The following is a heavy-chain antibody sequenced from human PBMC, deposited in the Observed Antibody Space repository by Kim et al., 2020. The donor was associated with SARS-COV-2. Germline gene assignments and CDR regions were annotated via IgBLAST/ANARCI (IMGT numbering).Heavy chain of an antibody. CDR2: ISYDGSNK. CDR3: AREMYRDGYSDDAFDI. Sequence: GGSLRLSCAASGFTFSSYAMHWVRQAPGKGLEWVAVISYDGSNKYYADSVKGRFTISRDNSKNTLYLQMNSLRAEDTAVYYCAREMYRDGYSDDAFDIWGQGTMVTVSS. D-gene: IGHD5-18*01. V-gene: IGHV3-30*04. CDR1: GFTFSSYA. J-gene: IGHJ3*02.